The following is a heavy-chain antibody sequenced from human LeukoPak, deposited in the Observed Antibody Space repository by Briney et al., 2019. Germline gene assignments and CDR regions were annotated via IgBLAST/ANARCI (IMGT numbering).Heavy chain of an antibody. J-gene: IGHJ4*02. V-gene: IGHV3-48*04. CDR1: GLTFRSYS. CDR3: ARDEGVSFDY. Sequence: GGSLRLSCAASGLTFRSYSMHWVRQAPGKGLEWVSYISSSSSPTTISYANSVKGRFTISRDNAKNSLFLQMNSLRAEDTAVYYCARDEGVSFDYWGQGILVTVSS. CDR2: ISSSSSPTTI.